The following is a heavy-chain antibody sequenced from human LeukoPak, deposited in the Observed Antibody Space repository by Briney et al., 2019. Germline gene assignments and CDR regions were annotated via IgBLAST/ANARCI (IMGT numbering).Heavy chain of an antibody. D-gene: IGHD3-22*01. J-gene: IGHJ4*02. CDR2: INHSGST. CDR3: AREGHYYDSSGYLERYWATPVDY. Sequence: SETLSLTCAVYGGSFSGYYWSWIRQPPGKGLEWIGEINHSGSTNYNPSLKSRVTISVDTSKNQFSLKLSSVTAADTAVYYCAREGHYYDSSGYLERYWATPVDYWGQGTLVTVSS. CDR1: GGSFSGYY. V-gene: IGHV4-34*01.